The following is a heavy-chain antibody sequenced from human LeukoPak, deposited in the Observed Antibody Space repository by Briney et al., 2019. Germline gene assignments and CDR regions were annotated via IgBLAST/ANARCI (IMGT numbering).Heavy chain of an antibody. J-gene: IGHJ4*02. V-gene: IGHV3-23*01. D-gene: IGHD2-2*01. Sequence: PGGSLRLSCAASGFTFSSYAVSWVRQAPGEGLEWVSAISGSGGSTYYADSVKGRFTISRDNSKNTLYLQMNSLRAEDTAVYYCAKLGTRLPVWYYFDYWGQGTLVTVSS. CDR2: ISGSGGST. CDR1: GFTFSSYA. CDR3: AKLGTRLPVWYYFDY.